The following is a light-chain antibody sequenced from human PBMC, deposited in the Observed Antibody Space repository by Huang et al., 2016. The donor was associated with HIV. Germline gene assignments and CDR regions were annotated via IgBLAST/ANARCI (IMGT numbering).Light chain of an antibody. CDR1: QSVGSN. CDR2: GAS. CDR3: QQYNSWPPLT. Sequence: EIVMTQSPVTLSVSPGEGATLACRASQSVGSNVAWYQHKPGQAPRLLIHGASARATGSPARFSGSGSGTEFTLTISSLQSEDFAVYYCQQYNSWPPLTFGGGTKLEIQ. J-gene: IGKJ4*01. V-gene: IGKV3-15*01.